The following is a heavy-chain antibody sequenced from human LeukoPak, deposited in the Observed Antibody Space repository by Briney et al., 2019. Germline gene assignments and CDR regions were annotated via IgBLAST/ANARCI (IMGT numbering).Heavy chain of an antibody. CDR1: GFTFTSAW. Sequence: GGSLRLSCAASGFTFTSAWMNWVRQAPGKGLEWVSYISSSGSTIYYADSVKGRFTISRDNSKNTLYLQMNSLRAEDTAVYYCAKDQYYYDSSGFYYFDYWGQGTLVTVSS. D-gene: IGHD3-22*01. CDR2: ISSSGSTI. CDR3: AKDQYYYDSSGFYYFDY. V-gene: IGHV3-48*01. J-gene: IGHJ4*02.